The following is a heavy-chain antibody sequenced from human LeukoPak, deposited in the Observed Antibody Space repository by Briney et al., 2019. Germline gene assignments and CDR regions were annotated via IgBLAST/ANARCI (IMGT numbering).Heavy chain of an antibody. V-gene: IGHV3-21*01. CDR1: GFTFSSYS. Sequence: GGSLRLSCAASGFTFSSYSMNWVRQAPGKGLECVSSISSSSSYIYYADSVKGRFTISRDNAKNSLYLQMNSLRAEDTAVYYCARDIWFGIDAFDIWGQGTMVTVSS. D-gene: IGHD3-10*01. CDR2: ISSSSSYI. CDR3: ARDIWFGIDAFDI. J-gene: IGHJ3*02.